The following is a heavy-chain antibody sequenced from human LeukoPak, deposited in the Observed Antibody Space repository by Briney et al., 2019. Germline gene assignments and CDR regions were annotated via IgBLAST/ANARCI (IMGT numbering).Heavy chain of an antibody. CDR3: ARGDNWNFGIDY. CDR2: ISSSTTTI. D-gene: IGHD1-7*01. Sequence: PGGSLRLSCAASGFIYIKYNMNWVRQAPGKGLEWVSYISSSTTTIYYADSVKGRFTISRDNAKNSLYLQMNSLRAEDTAVYYCARGDNWNFGIDYWGQGTLVTVSS. V-gene: IGHV3-48*01. CDR1: GFIYIKYN. J-gene: IGHJ4*02.